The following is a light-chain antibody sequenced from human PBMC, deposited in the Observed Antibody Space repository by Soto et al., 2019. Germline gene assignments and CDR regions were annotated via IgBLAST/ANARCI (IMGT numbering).Light chain of an antibody. CDR2: GTS. CDR1: QTIGRNY. J-gene: IGKJ4*01. Sequence: EMVLSQSPGTLSLSPGETATLSCRASQTIGRNYLAWYQQKPGQAPRLLIFGTSTRATGIPDRFSGSGSGTGFTLSISRLEPEDFAVYYCQQYASSPLLTFGGGTKVDI. V-gene: IGKV3-20*01. CDR3: QQYASSPLLT.